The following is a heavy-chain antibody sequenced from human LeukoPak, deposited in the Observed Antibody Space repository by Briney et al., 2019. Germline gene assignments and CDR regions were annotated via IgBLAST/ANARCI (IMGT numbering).Heavy chain of an antibody. J-gene: IGHJ6*02. CDR3: ARNNGMDV. V-gene: IGHV3-23*01. CDR2: VSGSGGST. Sequence: GGSLRLSCAASGFTFSSYAMSWVRQAPGQGLEWVSTVSGSGGSTLYADSVKGRFTISRDNSKDTLYLQMNSLRAEDTALYHCARNNGMDVWGPGTTVIVSS. CDR1: GFTFSSYA.